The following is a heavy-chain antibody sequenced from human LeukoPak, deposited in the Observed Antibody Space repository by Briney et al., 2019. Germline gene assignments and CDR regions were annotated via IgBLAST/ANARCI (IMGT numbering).Heavy chain of an antibody. J-gene: IGHJ5*02. V-gene: IGHV4-34*01. CDR2: INHSGST. CDR3: ARGRPPRITIFGVAPGWFDP. CDR1: GGSFSGYY. Sequence: PSETPSLTCAVYGGSFSGYYWSWIRQPPGKGLEWIGEINHSGSTNYNPSLKSRVTISVDTSKNQFSLKLSSVTAADTAVYYCARGRPPRITIFGVAPGWFDPWGQGTLVTVSS. D-gene: IGHD3-3*01.